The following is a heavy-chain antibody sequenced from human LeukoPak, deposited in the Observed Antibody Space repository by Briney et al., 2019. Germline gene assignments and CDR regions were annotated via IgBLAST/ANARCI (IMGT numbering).Heavy chain of an antibody. CDR2: IRYDGSNK. Sequence: PGGSLRFSCAASGFTFSSYGMHWVRQAPGKGLEWVAFIRYDGSNKYYADSVKGRFTISRDNSKNTLYLQMNSLRAEDTAVYYCAKALPGIAAADYWGQGTLVTVSS. J-gene: IGHJ4*02. D-gene: IGHD6-13*01. V-gene: IGHV3-30*02. CDR3: AKALPGIAAADY. CDR1: GFTFSSYG.